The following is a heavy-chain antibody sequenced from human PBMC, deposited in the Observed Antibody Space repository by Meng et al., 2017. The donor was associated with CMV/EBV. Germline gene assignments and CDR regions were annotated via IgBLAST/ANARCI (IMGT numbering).Heavy chain of an antibody. D-gene: IGHD6-6*01. J-gene: IGHJ4*02. CDR2: ISSSSSYI. V-gene: IGHV3-21*01. CDR3: ARALVRTPPPDY. CDR1: GFTFSSYS. Sequence: GGSLRLSCAASGFTFSSYSMNWVRQAPGKGLEWVSSISSSSSYIYYADSVKGRFTISRDNAKNSLYLQMNSLRAEDTAVYYCARALVRTPPPDYWGQGTLVTVSS.